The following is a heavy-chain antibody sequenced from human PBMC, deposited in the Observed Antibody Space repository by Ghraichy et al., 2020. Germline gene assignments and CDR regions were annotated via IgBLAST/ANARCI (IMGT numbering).Heavy chain of an antibody. D-gene: IGHD2-2*02. CDR1: GFTFSSYS. Sequence: GGSLRLSCAASGFTFSSYSMNWVRQAPGKGLEWVSYISSSSSTIYYADSVKGRFTISRDNAKNSLYLQMNSLRDEDTAVYYCARDCSSPSCYTHYYYYGMDVWGQGTTVTVSS. CDR3: ARDCSSPSCYTHYYYYGMDV. J-gene: IGHJ6*02. CDR2: ISSSSSTI. V-gene: IGHV3-48*02.